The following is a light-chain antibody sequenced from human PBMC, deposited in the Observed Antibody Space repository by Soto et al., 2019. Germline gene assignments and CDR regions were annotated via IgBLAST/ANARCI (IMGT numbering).Light chain of an antibody. CDR2: SAS. CDR1: QSVSSGY. CDR3: QHYGNSPT. J-gene: IGKJ1*01. V-gene: IGKV3-20*01. Sequence: EIVLTQSPGTLSLSPGDGATLSCRASQSVSSGYLAWYQQKPGQAPRLLIYSASRRAGGIPDRFSGSGSGTDFTLSISRLEPEDFAVYWCQHYGNSPTFGQGTRVQIK.